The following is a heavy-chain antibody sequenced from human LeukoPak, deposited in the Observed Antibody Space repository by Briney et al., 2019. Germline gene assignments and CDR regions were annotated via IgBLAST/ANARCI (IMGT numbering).Heavy chain of an antibody. D-gene: IGHD4-17*01. J-gene: IGHJ4*02. CDR2: IKQDGSEK. CDR1: GFTFSSYW. V-gene: IGHV3-7*01. CDR3: ARTTVTTWVNFDY. Sequence: AGGSLRLSYAASGFTFSSYWMSWVRQAPGKGLEWVANIKQDGSEKYYVDSVKGRFTISRDNAKNSLYLQMNSLRAEDTAVYYCARTTVTTWVNFDYWGQGTLVTVSS.